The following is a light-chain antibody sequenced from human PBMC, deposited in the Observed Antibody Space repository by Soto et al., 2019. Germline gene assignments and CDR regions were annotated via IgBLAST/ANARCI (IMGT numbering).Light chain of an antibody. J-gene: IGKJ1*01. Sequence: EIVLTQSPGSLSLSPGERATLSCRASQSVDSSFFAWYQQKPGQAPRLLIYGASNRATGIPDRFSGRGSGKDFTLTITGLEPEDFAVYYCQQYVSSLTFGQGTKVEIK. CDR3: QQYVSSLT. CDR2: GAS. CDR1: QSVDSSF. V-gene: IGKV3-20*01.